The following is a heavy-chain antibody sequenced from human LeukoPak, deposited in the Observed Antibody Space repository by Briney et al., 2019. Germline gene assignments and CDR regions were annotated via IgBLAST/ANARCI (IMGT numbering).Heavy chain of an antibody. D-gene: IGHD3-10*01. CDR1: GFTFSSYA. CDR2: ISGSGGST. V-gene: IGHV3-23*01. Sequence: GGSLRLSCAASGFTFSSYAMSWVRQAPGKGLEWVSAISGSGGSTYYADSVKGRFTISRGNSKNTLYLQMNSLRAEDTAVYYCAKDQIRTTMVRGVIIRSAFDIWGQGTMVTVSS. J-gene: IGHJ3*02. CDR3: AKDQIRTTMVRGVIIRSAFDI.